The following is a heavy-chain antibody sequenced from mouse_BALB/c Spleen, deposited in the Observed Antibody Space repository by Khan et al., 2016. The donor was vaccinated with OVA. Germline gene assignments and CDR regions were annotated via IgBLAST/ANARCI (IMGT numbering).Heavy chain of an antibody. V-gene: IGHV3-2*02. CDR3: ARGRTY. Sequence: EVQLQESGPGLVKPSQSLSLTCTVTGYSITSDYAWNWIRQFPGNKLEWMGYISYSGRTSYNPSLTSRISVTRDTSKNQFFLQLNSVTPEDTATCYCARGRTYWGQGTLVTVSA. D-gene: IGHD3-3*01. J-gene: IGHJ3*01. CDR2: ISYSGRT. CDR1: GYSITSDYA.